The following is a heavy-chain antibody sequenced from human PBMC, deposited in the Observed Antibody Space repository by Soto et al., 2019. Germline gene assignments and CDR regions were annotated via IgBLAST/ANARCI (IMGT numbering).Heavy chain of an antibody. CDR1: GGSFSGYY. CDR2: INHRGST. V-gene: IGHV4-34*01. D-gene: IGHD2-8*02. CDR3: ARDKVTGLFDY. Sequence: QVQLQQWGAGLLKPSETLSLTCPVYGGSFSGYYWTWIRQPPGTGLEWYGEINHRGSTNYNLSLKSRVTISVDTSKNQFYLKLTSVTAADTAVYYCARDKVTGLFDYWGQGTLVTVSS. J-gene: IGHJ4*02.